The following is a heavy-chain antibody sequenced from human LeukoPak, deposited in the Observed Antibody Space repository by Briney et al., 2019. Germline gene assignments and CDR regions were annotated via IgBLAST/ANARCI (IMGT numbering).Heavy chain of an antibody. J-gene: IGHJ4*02. Sequence: GGSLRLSCAASGFTFSNAWMSWVRQTPGKGLEWVGRIRSKSDGGTTDYAAPVKGRFTISRDDSKNTLYLQVNSLKTEDTAVYYCTTREKHLDYWGQGTLVTVSS. CDR2: IRSKSDGGTT. CDR1: GFTFSNAW. V-gene: IGHV3-15*01. CDR3: TTREKHLDY.